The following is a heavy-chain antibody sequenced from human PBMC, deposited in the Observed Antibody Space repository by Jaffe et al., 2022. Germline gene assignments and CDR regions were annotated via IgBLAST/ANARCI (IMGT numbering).Heavy chain of an antibody. CDR3: ARAPRLRYFDWLFSHSYFDY. D-gene: IGHD3-9*01. V-gene: IGHV1-46*01. J-gene: IGHJ4*02. CDR1: GYTFTSYY. Sequence: QVQLVQSGAEVKKPGASVKVSCKASGYTFTSYYMHWVRQAPGQGLEWMGIINPSGGSTSYAQKFQGRVTMTRDTSTSTVYMELSSLRSEDTAVYYCARAPRLRYFDWLFSHSYFDYWGQGTLVTVSS. CDR2: INPSGGST.